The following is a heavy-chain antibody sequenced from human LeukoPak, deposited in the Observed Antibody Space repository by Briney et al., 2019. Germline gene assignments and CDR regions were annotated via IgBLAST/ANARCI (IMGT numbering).Heavy chain of an antibody. CDR3: ARTSEGYCRGGSRWDYYYYMDV. CDR1: GGSFSGYY. D-gene: IGHD2-15*01. CDR2: INHSGST. J-gene: IGHJ6*03. Sequence: PSETLSLTCAVYGGSFSGYYWSWIRQPPGKGLEWIGEINHSGSTNYNPSLKSRITISVDTSKNQFSLKLSSVTAADTAVYYCARTSEGYCRGGSRWDYYYYMDVWGKGTTVTVSS. V-gene: IGHV4-34*01.